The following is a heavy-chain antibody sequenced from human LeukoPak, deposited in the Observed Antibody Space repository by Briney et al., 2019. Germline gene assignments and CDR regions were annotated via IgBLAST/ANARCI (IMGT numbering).Heavy chain of an antibody. CDR2: MHSTGYT. V-gene: IGHV4-59*08. CDR3: ARGKAKYQLLT. J-gene: IGHJ4*02. D-gene: IGHD2-2*01. Sequence: SETLSLTCTVSGGSINNYYWSWIRQPPGKGLEWITYMHSTGYTGYNPSLKSRVTISVDASKNQISLKVNSVTAADTAVYYCARGKAKYQLLTWGQGTLVTVSS. CDR1: GGSINNYY.